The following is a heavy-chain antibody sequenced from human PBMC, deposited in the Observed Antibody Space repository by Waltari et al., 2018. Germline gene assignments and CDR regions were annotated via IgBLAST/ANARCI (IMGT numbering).Heavy chain of an antibody. J-gene: IGHJ4*02. D-gene: IGHD1-26*01. CDR3: TRTLVGPYPFEN. CDR2: INDDGSTI. CDR1: GFIFGTVW. V-gene: IGHV3-74*01. Sequence: EVHLVESGGGSVQPGGSLRLSCAGSGFIFGTVWMHWVCQVPGKGLVWVSRINDDGSTISYADSVKGRFTISRDNAKNTLYLQMDSLRVEDTAVYYCTRTLVGPYPFENWGQGTLVTVSS.